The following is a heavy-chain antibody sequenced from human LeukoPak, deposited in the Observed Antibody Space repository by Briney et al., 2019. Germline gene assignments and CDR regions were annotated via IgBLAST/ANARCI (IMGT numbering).Heavy chain of an antibody. D-gene: IGHD3-22*01. CDR3: ARGGLAKYYYDSSGYYWEFSACDY. Sequence: GASVKVSCKASGYTFTSYYMHWMRQAPGQGLEWMGRINPNSGGTNYAQKFQGRVTMTRDTSISTAYMELSRLRSDDTAVYYCARGGLAKYYYDSSGYYWEFSACDYWGQGALVTVSS. V-gene: IGHV1-2*06. CDR1: GYTFTSYY. J-gene: IGHJ4*02. CDR2: INPNSGGT.